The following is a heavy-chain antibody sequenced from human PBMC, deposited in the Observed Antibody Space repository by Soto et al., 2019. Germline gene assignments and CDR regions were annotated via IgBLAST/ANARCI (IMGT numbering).Heavy chain of an antibody. CDR1: GFTFSSYG. CDR3: AREHFSGSYYDY. V-gene: IGHV3-33*01. D-gene: IGHD1-26*01. CDR2: IWYDGSNK. J-gene: IGHJ4*02. Sequence: QVQLVESGGGVVQPGRSLRLSCAASGFTFSSYGMHWVRQAPGKGLEWVAVIWYDGSNKYYADSVKGRFTISRDNSKNTLDLQMNSLRAEDTGVYYCAREHFSGSYYDYWGQGPLVTVSS.